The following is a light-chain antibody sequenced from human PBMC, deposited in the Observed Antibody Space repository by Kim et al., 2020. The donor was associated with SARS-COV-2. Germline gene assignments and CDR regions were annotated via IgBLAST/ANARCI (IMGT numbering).Light chain of an antibody. CDR2: RDT. CDR3: QVWDSSTAV. V-gene: IGLV3-9*01. CDR1: NIGRKN. J-gene: IGLJ3*02. Sequence: SYELTLPLSVSVALGQSARITCGGNNIGRKNVHWYQQKPGQAPVLVIYRDTDRPSGVPERFSGSNSGNTATLTISRAQAGDEADYYCQVWDSSTAVFGGGTQLTVL.